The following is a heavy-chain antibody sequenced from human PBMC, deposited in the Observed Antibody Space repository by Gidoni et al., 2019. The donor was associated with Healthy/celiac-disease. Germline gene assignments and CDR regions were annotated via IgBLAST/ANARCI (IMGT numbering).Heavy chain of an antibody. CDR3: ARDIYDILTGSNYYYYYGMDV. CDR1: GFTFSSYG. D-gene: IGHD3-9*01. CDR2: IWYDGINK. Sequence: QVQLVESGGGVVQPGRSLRLSCAASGFTFSSYGMHWVRQAPGKGLECVAVIWYDGINKYYADSVKGRFTISRDNSKNTLYLQMNSLRAEDTAVYYCARDIYDILTGSNYYYYYGMDVWGQGTTVTVSS. J-gene: IGHJ6*02. V-gene: IGHV3-33*01.